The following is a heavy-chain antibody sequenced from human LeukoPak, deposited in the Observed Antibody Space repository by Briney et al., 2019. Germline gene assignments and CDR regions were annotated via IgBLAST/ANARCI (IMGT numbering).Heavy chain of an antibody. CDR3: ARAGFGGHFDY. CDR2: IGTAGDT. J-gene: IGHJ4*02. D-gene: IGHD3-10*01. Sequence: GGSLRLSCAASGFTFSSYDMHWVRQATGKGLEWVSAIGTAGDTYYPGSVKGRFTISRENAKNSLYLQMNSLRAGDTAVYYCARAGFGGHFDYWGQGTLVTVSS. V-gene: IGHV3-13*01. CDR1: GFTFSSYD.